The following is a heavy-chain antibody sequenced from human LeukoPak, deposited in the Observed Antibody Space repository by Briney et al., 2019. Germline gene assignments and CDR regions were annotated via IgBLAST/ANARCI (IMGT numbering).Heavy chain of an antibody. Sequence: GGSLRLSCAASGFTFSSYWMSWVRQAPGKGLEWVANIKQDGSEKYYVDSVKGRFTISRDNAKNSLYPQMNSLRAEDTAVYYCARDRTREYCTNGVCFGNRADGHPFDPWGQGTLVTVSS. V-gene: IGHV3-7*01. D-gene: IGHD2-8*01. CDR3: ARDRTREYCTNGVCFGNRADGHPFDP. CDR1: GFTFSSYW. J-gene: IGHJ5*02. CDR2: IKQDGSEK.